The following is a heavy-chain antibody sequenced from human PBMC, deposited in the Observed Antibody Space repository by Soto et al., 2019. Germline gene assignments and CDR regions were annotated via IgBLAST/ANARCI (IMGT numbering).Heavy chain of an antibody. D-gene: IGHD6-13*01. CDR3: ARDPVGSSSWSFDC. CDR2: IIPILGIA. Sequence: QVQLVQSGAEVKKPGSSVKVSCKASGGTFSSYTISWVRQAPGQGLEWMGRIIPILGIANYAQKFQGRVTITADKSTSTAYMELSSLRSEDTAVYYCARDPVGSSSWSFDCWGQGTLVTVSS. CDR1: GGTFSSYT. V-gene: IGHV1-69*08. J-gene: IGHJ4*02.